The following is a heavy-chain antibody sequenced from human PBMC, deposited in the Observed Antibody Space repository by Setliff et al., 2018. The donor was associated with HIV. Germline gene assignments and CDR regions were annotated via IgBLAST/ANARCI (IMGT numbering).Heavy chain of an antibody. J-gene: IGHJ2*01. D-gene: IGHD7-27*01. CDR1: GGSLSGYS. V-gene: IGHV4-34*01. Sequence: PSETLSLTCGVYGGSLSGYSWSWIRQPPGKGLEWIGEMTDSGSTNYTPSLKSRATISVDTSKNQFSLKLSSVTAADTAVYYCARGPPRWGEAISWYFDLWGRGTLVTVSS. CDR3: ARGPPRWGEAISWYFDL. CDR2: MTDSGST.